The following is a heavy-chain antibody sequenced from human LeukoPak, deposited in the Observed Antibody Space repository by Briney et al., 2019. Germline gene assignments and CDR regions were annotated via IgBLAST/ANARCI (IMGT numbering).Heavy chain of an antibody. J-gene: IGHJ6*03. V-gene: IGHV1-69*13. CDR3: ARDDSGSYYDLVRNYYYYMDV. Sequence: ASVKVSGKASGGTCSSYAISWVRQAPGQGLEWMGGIIPIFGTANYAQKFQGRVTITADESTSTAYMELSSLRSDDTAVYYCARDDSGSYYDLVRNYYYYMDVWGKGTTVTISS. CDR1: GGTCSSYA. CDR2: IIPIFGTA. D-gene: IGHD1-26*01.